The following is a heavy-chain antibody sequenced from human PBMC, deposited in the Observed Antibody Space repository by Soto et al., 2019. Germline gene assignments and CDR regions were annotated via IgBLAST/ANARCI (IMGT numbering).Heavy chain of an antibody. CDR1: GGSISSSSYY. D-gene: IGHD3-3*01. J-gene: IGHJ6*02. CDR3: ARHVAALRFLEWFPPDYYYYYGMDV. CDR2: IYYSGST. Sequence: WETLSLTCTVSGGSISSSSYYWGWIRQPPGKGLEWIGSIYYSGSTYYNPSLKSRVTISVDTSKNQFSLKLSSVTAADTAVYYCARHVAALRFLEWFPPDYYYYYGMDVWGQGTTVTVPS. V-gene: IGHV4-39*01.